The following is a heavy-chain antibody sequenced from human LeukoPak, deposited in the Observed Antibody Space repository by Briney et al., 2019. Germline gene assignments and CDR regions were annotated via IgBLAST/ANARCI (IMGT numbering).Heavy chain of an antibody. V-gene: IGHV3-30*01. CDR3: ARSGGYSSSWYFAHLRDYYYYYYMDV. Sequence: GGSLRLSCAASGFTFSSYAMHWVRQAPGKGLEWVAVISYDGSNKYYADSVKGRFTIYRDNSKNTLYLQMNSLRAEDTAVYYCARSGGYSSSWYFAHLRDYYYYYYMDVWGKGTTVTVSS. D-gene: IGHD6-13*01. CDR2: ISYDGSNK. J-gene: IGHJ6*03. CDR1: GFTFSSYA.